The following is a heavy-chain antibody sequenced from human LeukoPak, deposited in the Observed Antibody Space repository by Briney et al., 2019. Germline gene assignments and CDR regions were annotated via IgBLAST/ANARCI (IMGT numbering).Heavy chain of an antibody. V-gene: IGHV3-21*04. CDR1: GFTFRTHS. Sequence: GGSLRLSCEASGFTFRTHSMNWVRQAPGKGLEWVSSITKSSTYVYYADSVKSRFTISRDNANNSLFLQMNNLGVDDTGVYYCARGSGVHVWGQGTLVIVSS. J-gene: IGHJ4*02. D-gene: IGHD3-10*01. CDR2: ITKSSTYV. CDR3: ARGSGVHV.